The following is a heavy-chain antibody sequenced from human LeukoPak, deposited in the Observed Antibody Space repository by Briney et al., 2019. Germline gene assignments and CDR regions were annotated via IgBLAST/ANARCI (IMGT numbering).Heavy chain of an antibody. CDR3: AGDQGIAAARGMDV. V-gene: IGHV3-30*04. J-gene: IGHJ6*02. D-gene: IGHD6-13*01. Sequence: GGSLRLSCAASGFTFSSYAMHWVRQAPGKGLEWVAVISYDGSNKYYADSVKGRFTISRDNSKNTLYLQMNSLRAEDTAVYYCAGDQGIAAARGMDVWGQGTTVTVSS. CDR2: ISYDGSNK. CDR1: GFTFSSYA.